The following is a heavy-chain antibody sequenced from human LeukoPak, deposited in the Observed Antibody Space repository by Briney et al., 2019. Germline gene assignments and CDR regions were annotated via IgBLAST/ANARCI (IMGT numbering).Heavy chain of an antibody. J-gene: IGHJ5*02. CDR3: AAESEGQGSGS. CDR1: GTSLRNGDYF. D-gene: IGHD3-10*01. V-gene: IGHV4-30-4*01. Sequence: SETLYLTCTVSGTSLRNGDYFWHWIRQSPWRGLEWIGHIYHTGSTDYNPSVKNRVIISLDKPKKQFSLKLSAVTAADTAMYYCAAESEGQGSGSWGQGLLVTVSS. CDR2: IYHTGST.